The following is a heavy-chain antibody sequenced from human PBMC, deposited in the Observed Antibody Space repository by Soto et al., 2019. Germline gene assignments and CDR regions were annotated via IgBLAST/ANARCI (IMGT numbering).Heavy chain of an antibody. CDR1: GFPFSTYW. Sequence: EVQLVESGGGLVQPGGSLRLSCAASGFPFSTYWMHWVRQAPRKGLVWVSRINGAGSSADYADSVKGRFTMSRDNAKNTLYLQMNSLRVEDTGVYYCARGGSKGFKGNDYWGQGTLVTVSS. J-gene: IGHJ4*02. CDR2: INGAGSSA. V-gene: IGHV3-74*01. CDR3: ARGGSKGFKGNDY.